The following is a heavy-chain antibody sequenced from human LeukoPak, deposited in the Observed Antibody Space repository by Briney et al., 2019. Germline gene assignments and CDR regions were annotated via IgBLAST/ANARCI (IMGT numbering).Heavy chain of an antibody. V-gene: IGHV4-34*01. J-gene: IGHJ4*02. CDR1: SGSFSGYY. D-gene: IGHD5-24*01. CDR3: ARVWLQSGYFDY. Sequence: SETLSLTCAVYSGSFSGYYWSWIRQPPGKGLEWIGEINHSGSTNYNPSLKSRVTISVDTSKNQFSLKLSSVTAADTAVYYCARVWLQSGYFDYWGQGTLVTVSS. CDR2: INHSGST.